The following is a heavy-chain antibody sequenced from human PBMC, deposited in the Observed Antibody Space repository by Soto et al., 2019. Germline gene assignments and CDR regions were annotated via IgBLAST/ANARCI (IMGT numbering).Heavy chain of an antibody. V-gene: IGHV3-30-3*01. D-gene: IGHD1-26*01. Sequence: GGSLRLSCAASGFTFSSYAMHWVRQAPGKGLEWVAVISYDGSNKYYADSVKGRFTISRDNSKNTLYLQMNSLRAEDTAVYYCARDRLGWELIRGMDVWGQGTTVTVSS. CDR2: ISYDGSNK. CDR1: GFTFSSYA. J-gene: IGHJ6*02. CDR3: ARDRLGWELIRGMDV.